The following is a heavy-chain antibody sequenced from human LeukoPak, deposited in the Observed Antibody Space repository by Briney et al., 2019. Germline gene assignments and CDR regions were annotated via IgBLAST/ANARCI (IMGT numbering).Heavy chain of an antibody. D-gene: IGHD4/OR15-4a*01. CDR3: AKERDYGPADY. CDR1: GFTFSTYA. J-gene: IGHJ4*02. Sequence: GGSLRLSCAPSGFTFSTYAMGWVRQAPGKGLEWVSSISANGAGAYYADSVKGRATISRDNSKNMLYLQMNSLRAEDTAIYYCAKERDYGPADYWGQGTLVTVSS. CDR2: ISANGAGA. V-gene: IGHV3-23*01.